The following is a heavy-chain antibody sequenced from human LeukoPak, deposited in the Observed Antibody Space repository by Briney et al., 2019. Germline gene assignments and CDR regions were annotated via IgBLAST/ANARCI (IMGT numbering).Heavy chain of an antibody. CDR3: AKDSSDYDFWSGYYSGNWFDP. D-gene: IGHD3-3*01. V-gene: IGHV3-43*02. Sequence: GGSLRLSCAASGFTLDDYAMHWVRQAPGKGLEWVSLISGDGGSTYYADSVKGRFTISRDNSKNSLYLQMNSLRTEDTALYYCAKDSSDYDFWSGYYSGNWFDPWGQGTLVTVSS. J-gene: IGHJ5*02. CDR1: GFTLDDYA. CDR2: ISGDGGST.